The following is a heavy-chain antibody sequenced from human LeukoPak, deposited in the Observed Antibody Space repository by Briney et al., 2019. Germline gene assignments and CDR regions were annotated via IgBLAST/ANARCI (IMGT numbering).Heavy chain of an antibody. CDR3: ARGWDYDSGGRPTAYVY. D-gene: IGHD3-22*01. V-gene: IGHV1-69*01. CDR1: GGTFSNYA. J-gene: IGHJ4*02. Sequence: SVKVSCKASGGTFSNYAINWVRQAPGQGLEWMGGIIPIFGTANYAQKFQGRVTITADESTSTVYMELNSLKSEDTAVYYCARGWDYDSGGRPTAYVYWGQGTLVTVSS. CDR2: IIPIFGTA.